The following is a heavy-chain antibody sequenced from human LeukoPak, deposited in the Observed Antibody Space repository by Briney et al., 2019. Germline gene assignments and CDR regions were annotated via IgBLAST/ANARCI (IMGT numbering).Heavy chain of an antibody. CDR1: GFPFTSYG. J-gene: IGHJ6*02. CDR3: ARPAHYYGSGSYYPYYYYYGMDV. CDR2: ISAHNGNT. Sequence: ASVQVSCKTSGFPFTSYGFAWVRQAPGQGLEWMGWISAHNGNTHFAEKVQGRATLTTDTSTTTVYLELRSLRSDDTAVYYCARPAHYYGSGSYYPYYYYYGMDVWGQGTTVTVSS. V-gene: IGHV1-18*01. D-gene: IGHD3-10*01.